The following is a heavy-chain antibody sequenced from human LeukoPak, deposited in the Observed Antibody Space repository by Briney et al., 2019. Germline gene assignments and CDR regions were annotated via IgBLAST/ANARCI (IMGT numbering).Heavy chain of an antibody. CDR1: GYSFTSYW. V-gene: IGHV5-51*01. D-gene: IGHD4-11*01. CDR2: IYPGDSDT. CDR3: ARQVDYGNYVANAFDI. Sequence: GESLKISCKGSGYSFTSYWIGWVRQMPGKGLEWMGIIYPGDSDTRYSPSFQGQVTISADKSITTAYLQWRSLKASDTAMYYCARQVDYGNYVANAFDIWGQGTLVTVSS. J-gene: IGHJ3*02.